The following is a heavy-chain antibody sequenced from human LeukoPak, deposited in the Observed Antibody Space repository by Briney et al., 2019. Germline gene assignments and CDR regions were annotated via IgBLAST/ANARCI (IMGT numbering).Heavy chain of an antibody. D-gene: IGHD3-22*01. Sequence: GGSLRLSCAASGFTFDDYGMSWVRQAPGKGLEWVSGINWNGGSTGYADSVKGRFTISRDNAKNSLYLQMNSLRAEDTALYYCARDHTYDSSGPIAFDIWGQGTMVTVSS. J-gene: IGHJ3*02. V-gene: IGHV3-20*04. CDR1: GFTFDDYG. CDR3: ARDHTYDSSGPIAFDI. CDR2: INWNGGST.